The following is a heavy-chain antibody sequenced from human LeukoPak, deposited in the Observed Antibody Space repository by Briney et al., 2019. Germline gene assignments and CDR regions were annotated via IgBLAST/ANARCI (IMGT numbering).Heavy chain of an antibody. CDR2: IRYDGSNK. V-gene: IGHV3-30*02. Sequence: GRSLRLSCAASGFTFSSYGMHWVRQAPGKGLEWVAFIRYDGSNKYYADSVKGRFTISRDNSKNTLYLQMNSLRAEDTAVYYCAKDGGSGSKYFDYWGQGTLVTVSS. J-gene: IGHJ4*02. CDR1: GFTFSSYG. CDR3: AKDGGSGSKYFDY. D-gene: IGHD3-10*01.